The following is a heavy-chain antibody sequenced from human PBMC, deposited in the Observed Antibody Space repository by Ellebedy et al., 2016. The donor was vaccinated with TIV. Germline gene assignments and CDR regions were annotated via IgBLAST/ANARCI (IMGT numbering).Heavy chain of an antibody. V-gene: IGHV3-15*01. CDR3: WYPWGSSWYLGNDY. D-gene: IGHD6-13*01. CDR2: IKSKNDGGTT. CDR1: GFRFSNAW. J-gene: IGHJ4*02. Sequence: PGGSLRLSCAASGFRFSNAWMSWVRQAPGKGLEWVGRIKSKNDGGTTAYGASVKGRVTISRDDSKNTVFLQMNSLKTEDTAVYYCWYPWGSSWYLGNDYWGQGTLVTVSS.